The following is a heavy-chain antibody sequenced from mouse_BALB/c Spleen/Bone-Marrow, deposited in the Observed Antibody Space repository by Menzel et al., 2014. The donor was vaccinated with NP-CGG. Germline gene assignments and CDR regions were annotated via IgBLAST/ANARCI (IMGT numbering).Heavy chain of an antibody. CDR1: GFDFSRYW. J-gene: IGHJ3*01. CDR2: INPDSSTI. Sequence: EVQLQESGGGLVQPGGSLKLSCAASGFDFSRYWMSWVRQAPGKGLEWIGEINPDSSTINYTPSLKGKFIISRDNAKNTLYLQMSKVRSEDTALYYCARMHYYGYVAYWGQGTLVTVSA. V-gene: IGHV4-1*02. CDR3: ARMHYYGYVAY. D-gene: IGHD1-2*01.